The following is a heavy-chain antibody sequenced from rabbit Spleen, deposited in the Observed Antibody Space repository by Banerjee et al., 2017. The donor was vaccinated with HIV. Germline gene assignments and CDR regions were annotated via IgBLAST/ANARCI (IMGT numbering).Heavy chain of an antibody. V-gene: IGHV1S7*01. CDR2: IDPIFGTT. CDR3: ARDPAYASSSGYNIPYL. D-gene: IGHD1-1*01. J-gene: IGHJ4*01. CDR1: GFDFSTYY. Sequence: QLKESGGGLVQPGGSLKLSCKASGFDFSTYYMSWVRQAPGKGLEWIGYIDPIFGTTYYASWVNGRFTSSSHNAQNTLYLQLNSLTAADTATYFCARDPAYASSSGYNIPYLWGPGTLVTVS.